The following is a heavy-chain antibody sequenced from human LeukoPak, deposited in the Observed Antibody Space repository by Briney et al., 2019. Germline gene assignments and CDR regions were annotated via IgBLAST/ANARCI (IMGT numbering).Heavy chain of an antibody. V-gene: IGHV3-23*01. Sequence: GGSLRLSCAASGFTFSSYAMSWVRQAPGKGLEWVSAMSGSSGSTYYADSVKGRFTISRDNSKNTLYLQMNSLRAEDSALYYCAKVGVGTSDCFDYWGQGTLVTVSS. J-gene: IGHJ4*02. CDR3: AKVGVGTSDCFDY. CDR2: MSGSSGST. CDR1: GFTFSSYA. D-gene: IGHD3-3*01.